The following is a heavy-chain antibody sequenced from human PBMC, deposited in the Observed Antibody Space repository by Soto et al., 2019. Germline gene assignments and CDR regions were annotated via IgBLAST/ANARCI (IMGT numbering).Heavy chain of an antibody. D-gene: IGHD6-25*01. Sequence: EVQLVESGGGLVRPGGSLKLSCAASGFTFSGSAMHWVRQASGKGLEWVGRIRNKPNNYATAYAASVKGRFTISRDDSKNTAYLQMNSLKTEDTAVYYCASKSGHGYYYGMDVWGQGTTVTVSS. CDR1: GFTFSGSA. CDR3: ASKSGHGYYYGMDV. CDR2: IRNKPNNYAT. J-gene: IGHJ6*02. V-gene: IGHV3-73*01.